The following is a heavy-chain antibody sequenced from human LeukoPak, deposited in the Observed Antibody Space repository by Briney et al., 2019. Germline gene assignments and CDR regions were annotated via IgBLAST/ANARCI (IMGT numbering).Heavy chain of an antibody. Sequence: ASVKVSCKVSGYTFTGYYMHWVRQAPGQGLEWMGQTNPNSGGTNYAQKFQGRVTMTRDTSISTAYMELSRLRSDDTAVYFCATYTSGAFLFDYWGQGTLVTVSS. CDR2: TNPNSGGT. J-gene: IGHJ4*02. V-gene: IGHV1-2*06. D-gene: IGHD2-8*02. CDR3: ATYTSGAFLFDY. CDR1: GYTFTGYY.